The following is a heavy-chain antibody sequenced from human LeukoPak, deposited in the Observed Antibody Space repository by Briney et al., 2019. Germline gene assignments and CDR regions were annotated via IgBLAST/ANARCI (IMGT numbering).Heavy chain of an antibody. CDR2: ISAYNGNT. CDR3: ARASYCSDGSCYSDY. V-gene: IGHV1-18*01. Sequence: ASVKVSCKASDYTFSSYSISWMRQAPGQGLEWMGWISAYNGNTIYAQKVKGRVTMTTDTSTSTAYMELRSLKSDDTAVYYCARASYCSDGSCYSDYWGQGTLVTVSS. J-gene: IGHJ4*02. D-gene: IGHD2-15*01. CDR1: DYTFSSYS.